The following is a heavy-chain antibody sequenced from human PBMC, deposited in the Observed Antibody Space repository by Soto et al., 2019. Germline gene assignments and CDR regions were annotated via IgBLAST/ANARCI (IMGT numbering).Heavy chain of an antibody. CDR3: AKDGLAAAGRKGTGWFDP. D-gene: IGHD6-13*01. CDR2: ISGSGGST. V-gene: IGHV3-23*01. J-gene: IGHJ5*02. Sequence: EVQLLESGGGLVQPGGSLRLSCAASGFTFSSYAMSWVRQAPGKGLEWVSAISGSGGSTYYADSVKGRFTISRDNSKNTLYLQMISLRAEDTAVYYCAKDGLAAAGRKGTGWFDPWGQGTLVTVSS. CDR1: GFTFSSYA.